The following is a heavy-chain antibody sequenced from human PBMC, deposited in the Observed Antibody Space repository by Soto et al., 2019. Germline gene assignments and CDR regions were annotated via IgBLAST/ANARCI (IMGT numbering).Heavy chain of an antibody. V-gene: IGHV3-23*01. CDR3: AKDRRSLLTYYYDSSAPYDAFDI. D-gene: IGHD3-22*01. CDR2: ISGSGGTT. Sequence: GGSLRLSCAASGFTFSTYAMSWVRQAPGKGLEWVSAISGSGGTTYYADSVKGRFTISRDNSKNTVYLQMSSLRVEDAALYYCAKDRRSLLTYYYDSSAPYDAFDIWGQGTMVTVSS. J-gene: IGHJ3*02. CDR1: GFTFSTYA.